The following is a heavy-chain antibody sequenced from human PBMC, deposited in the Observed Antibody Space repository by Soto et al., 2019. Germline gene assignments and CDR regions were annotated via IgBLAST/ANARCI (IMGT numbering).Heavy chain of an antibody. V-gene: IGHV5-51*01. J-gene: IGHJ4*02. CDR2: IYPGDSDT. CDR1: GDSFSGYW. Sequence: LGESLKISCKGSGDSFSGYWIAWVRQMPGKGLEWMGIIYPGDSDTRYSPSFQGQVTISADKSISTAYLQWSSLKASDTAVYYCARRASSTEDLDYWGQGTPVTVSS. CDR3: ARRASSTEDLDY. D-gene: IGHD3-3*02.